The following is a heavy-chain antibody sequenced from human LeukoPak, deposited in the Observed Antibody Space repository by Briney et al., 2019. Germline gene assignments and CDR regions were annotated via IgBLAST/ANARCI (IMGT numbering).Heavy chain of an antibody. Sequence: SETLSLTCTVSGGSISSYYWSWIRQPPGKGLEWIGYIYYSGSTNYNPSLKSRVTMSVDTSKNQFSLKLSSVTAADTAVYYCARVLGSSGWTSRGWFDPWGQGTLVTVSS. J-gene: IGHJ5*02. D-gene: IGHD6-19*01. CDR3: ARVLGSSGWTSRGWFDP. CDR1: GGSISSYY. V-gene: IGHV4-59*01. CDR2: IYYSGST.